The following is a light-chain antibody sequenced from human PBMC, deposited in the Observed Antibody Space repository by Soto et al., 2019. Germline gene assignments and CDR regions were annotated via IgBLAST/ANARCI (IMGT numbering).Light chain of an antibody. J-gene: IGLJ3*02. CDR3: QTWSTDIRV. CDR2: LNSDGSQ. Sequence: QLVLTQPPSASASLGASVKLTCTLSSGHNSYAIAWHQQQPEKGPRYLMKLNSDGSQSKGDGIPDRFSGSSSGAERYLTISSLQSEDEADYYCQTWSTDIRVFGGGTKVTVL. CDR1: SGHNSYA. V-gene: IGLV4-69*01.